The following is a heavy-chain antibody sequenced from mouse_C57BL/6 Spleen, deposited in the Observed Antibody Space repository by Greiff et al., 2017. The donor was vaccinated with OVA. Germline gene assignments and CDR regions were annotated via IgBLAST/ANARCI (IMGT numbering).Heavy chain of an antibody. D-gene: IGHD1-1*01. V-gene: IGHV1-15*01. Sequence: QVQLQQSGAELVRPGASVTLSCKASGYTFTDYEMHWVKQTPVHGLEWIGAIAPETGGTAYNQKFKGKAILTADKSSSTAYMELRSLTSEDSAVYYCTRGYYGSRDAMDYWGQGTSVTVSS. CDR3: TRGYYGSRDAMDY. CDR2: IAPETGGT. J-gene: IGHJ4*01. CDR1: GYTFTDYE.